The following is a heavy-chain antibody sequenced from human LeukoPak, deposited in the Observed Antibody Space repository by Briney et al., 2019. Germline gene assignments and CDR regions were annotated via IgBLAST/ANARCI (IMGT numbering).Heavy chain of an antibody. CDR3: ARSLDSSGYYYWNWFDP. Sequence: PSETLSLTCTVSGGSISSYYWSWIRQPPGKGLEWIGYIYYSGSTNYNPSLKSRVTISVDTSKNQFSLKLSSVTAADTAVYYCARSLDSSGYYYWNWFDPWGQGTLVTVSS. V-gene: IGHV4-59*01. J-gene: IGHJ5*02. CDR2: IYYSGST. CDR1: GGSISSYY. D-gene: IGHD3-22*01.